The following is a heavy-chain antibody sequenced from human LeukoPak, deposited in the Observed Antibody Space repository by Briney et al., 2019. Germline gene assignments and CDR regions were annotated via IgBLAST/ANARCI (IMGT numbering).Heavy chain of an antibody. V-gene: IGHV1-2*02. J-gene: IGHJ4*02. CDR3: ARGLGLDY. Sequence: GASVKVSCKASGYSLNAYYMHWVRQAPGQGLECMGWINPSSGGTKYAQKFQGRVTMARDTSISTTYMELSRLTSDDTAVYYCARGLGLDYWGQGTLVTVSS. CDR2: INPSSGGT. CDR1: GYSLNAYY. D-gene: IGHD4-11*01.